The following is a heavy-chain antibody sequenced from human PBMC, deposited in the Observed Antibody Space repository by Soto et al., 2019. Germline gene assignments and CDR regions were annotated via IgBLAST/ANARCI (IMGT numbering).Heavy chain of an antibody. V-gene: IGHV4-39*01. Sequence: SETLSLTCTVSGGSISSSSYYWGWIRQPPGKGLEWIGIIYYSGSTYYNPSLKSRVTISVDTSKNQFSLKLSSVTAADTAVYYCASSYYDSSGYNWFDPWGQGTLVTVSS. D-gene: IGHD3-22*01. CDR3: ASSYYDSSGYNWFDP. CDR2: IYYSGST. CDR1: GGSISSSSYY. J-gene: IGHJ5*02.